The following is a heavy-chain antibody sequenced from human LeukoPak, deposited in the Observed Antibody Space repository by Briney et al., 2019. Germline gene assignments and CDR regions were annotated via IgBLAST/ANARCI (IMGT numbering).Heavy chain of an antibody. CDR2: IIPIFGTA. D-gene: IGHD3-22*01. V-gene: IGHV1-69*13. CDR3: ARIGWLLPNWFDP. CDR1: GGTFSSYA. J-gene: IGHJ5*02. Sequence: SVKVSCKASGGTFSSYAINWVRQAPGQGLEWMGGIIPIFGTANYAQKFQGRVTITADESTSTAYMELSSLRSEDTAVYYCARIGWLLPNWFDPWGQGTLVTVSS.